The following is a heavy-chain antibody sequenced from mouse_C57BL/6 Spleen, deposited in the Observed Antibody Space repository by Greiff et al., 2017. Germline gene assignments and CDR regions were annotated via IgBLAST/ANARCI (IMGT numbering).Heavy chain of an antibody. CDR1: GYTFTDYY. Sequence: EVQLQQSGPELVKPGASVKISCKASGYTFTDYYMNWVKQSHGKSLEWIGDINPNNGGTSYNQKFKGKATLTVDKSSSTAYMELRSLTSEDSAVYYCASITTYWGQGTTLTVSS. D-gene: IGHD1-1*01. CDR2: INPNNGGT. J-gene: IGHJ2*01. CDR3: ASITTY. V-gene: IGHV1-26*01.